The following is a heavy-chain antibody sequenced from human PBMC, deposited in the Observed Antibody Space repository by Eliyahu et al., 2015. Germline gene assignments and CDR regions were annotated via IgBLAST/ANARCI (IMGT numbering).Heavy chain of an antibody. D-gene: IGHD2-2*01. V-gene: IGHV4-34*01. CDR3: ARIPWDGYCSSTSCYLTGSVVDY. CDR2: INHSGST. Sequence: QVQLQQWGAGLLKPSETLSLTCAVXXXSFSGYYWSWIRQXXGKGLXWIGEINHSGSTNYNPSLKSRVTISVDTSKNQFSLKLSSVTAADTAVYYCARIPWDGYCSSTSCYLTGSVVDYWGQGTLVTVSS. CDR1: XXSFSGYY. J-gene: IGHJ4*02.